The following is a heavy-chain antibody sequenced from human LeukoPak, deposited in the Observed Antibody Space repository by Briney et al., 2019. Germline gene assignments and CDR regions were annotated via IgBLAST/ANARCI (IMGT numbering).Heavy chain of an antibody. CDR1: GLTFSSYS. CDR2: ISSSSSYI. D-gene: IGHD3-22*01. V-gene: IGHV3-21*01. J-gene: IGHJ5*02. CDR3: ARDLSYDSSGDSWFDP. Sequence: PGGSLSLSCAASGLTFSSYSMNWVRQAPGKGLEWVSSISSSSSYIYYADSVKGRFTISRDNAKNSLYLQMNSLRAEDTAVYYCARDLSYDSSGDSWFDPWGQGTLVTVSS.